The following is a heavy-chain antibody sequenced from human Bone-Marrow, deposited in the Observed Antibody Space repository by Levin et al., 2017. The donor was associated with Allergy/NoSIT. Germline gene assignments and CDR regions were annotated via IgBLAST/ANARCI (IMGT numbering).Heavy chain of an antibody. Sequence: GESLKISCKASGYTFTSYGISWVRQAPGQGLEWMGWISAYNGNTNYARKLQGRVTMTTDTSTSTAYMELRSLRSDDTTVYYCARDHPDSSSWWYFDLWGRGTLVTVSS. CDR1: GYTFTSYG. CDR2: ISAYNGNT. V-gene: IGHV1-18*01. D-gene: IGHD6-13*01. CDR3: ARDHPDSSSWWYFDL. J-gene: IGHJ2*01.